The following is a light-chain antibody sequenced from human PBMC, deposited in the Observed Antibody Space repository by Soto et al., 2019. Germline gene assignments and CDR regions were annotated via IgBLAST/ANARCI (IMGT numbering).Light chain of an antibody. J-gene: IGKJ1*01. CDR2: GGS. Sequence: EIVLTQSPGTLSLSPGEGATLSGRASQTISSGSLAWYQQKPGQPPRLLIYGGSSRAAGIPDRFSGSWSGTDFSLTIRRLEPEDFAVYYCQQYGSSRTFGQGTQVEV. V-gene: IGKV3-20*01. CDR1: QTISSGS. CDR3: QQYGSSRT.